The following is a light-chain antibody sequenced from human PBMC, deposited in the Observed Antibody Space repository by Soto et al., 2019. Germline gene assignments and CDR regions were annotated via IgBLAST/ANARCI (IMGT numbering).Light chain of an antibody. CDR1: SSDIGGYNY. Sequence: QSVRTQPASVSGCPGQSITISCAGTSSDIGGYNYVSWYQQHPGKAPKVMIYEVSNRPSGVSNRFSGSKSGNTASLTISGLQAEVEADYYCSSYTSSSTLYVFGSGTKVTV. J-gene: IGLJ1*01. CDR3: SSYTSSSTLYV. CDR2: EVS. V-gene: IGLV2-14*01.